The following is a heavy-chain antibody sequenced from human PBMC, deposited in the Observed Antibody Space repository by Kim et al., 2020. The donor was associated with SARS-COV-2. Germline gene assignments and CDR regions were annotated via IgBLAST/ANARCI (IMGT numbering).Heavy chain of an antibody. V-gene: IGHV7-4-1*02. D-gene: IGHD3-10*01. CDR1: GYNFSAYA. J-gene: IGHJ6*02. CDR2: INTKTGNP. Sequence: ASVKVSCKASGYNFSAYAINWVRQAPGQGPEWMGWINTKTGNPVYGQGFTGRFVFSLDTSVSTTFLQITSLKPEDAATYYCARDDITMVRGLLTGSYYYYGMDLWGQGTTVTVSS. CDR3: ARDDITMVRGLLTGSYYYYGMDL.